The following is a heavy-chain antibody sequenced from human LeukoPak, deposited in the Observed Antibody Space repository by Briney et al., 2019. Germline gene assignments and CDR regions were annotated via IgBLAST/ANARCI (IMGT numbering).Heavy chain of an antibody. V-gene: IGHV3-15*01. D-gene: IGHD3-22*01. CDR3: TTPSPHYYSSRGYFDY. Sequence: GGSLRLSCAASGFTFSNAWMSWVRQAPGKGLEWVGRIKSKTDGGTTDYAATVKGRFTISRDDSKNTLYLQMNSLKTEDKAVYYCTTPSPHYYSSRGYFDYWGQGTLVTVSS. J-gene: IGHJ4*02. CDR2: IKSKTDGGTT. CDR1: GFTFSNAW.